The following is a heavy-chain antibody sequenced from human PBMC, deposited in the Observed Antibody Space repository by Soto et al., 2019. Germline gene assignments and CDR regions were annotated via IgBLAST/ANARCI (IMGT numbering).Heavy chain of an antibody. CDR2: IYYTGSI. CDR3: ARTTTLENYFDY. D-gene: IGHD2-15*01. CDR1: GGSFSSYY. J-gene: IGHJ4*02. V-gene: IGHV4-59*01. Sequence: LSLTCTVSGGSFSSYYWSWIRQPPGKGLEWIGYIYYTGSIIYNPSLKSRVTMSVDMSMKQFSLKLNSVTAADTAVYYCARTTTLENYFDYWGQGTLVTVSS.